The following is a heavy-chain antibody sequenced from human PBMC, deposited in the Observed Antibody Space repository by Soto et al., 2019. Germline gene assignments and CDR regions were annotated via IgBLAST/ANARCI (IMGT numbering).Heavy chain of an antibody. V-gene: IGHV3-23*01. CDR2: ISGSADSS. CDR1: GFTFSICG. D-gene: IGHD2-2*01. CDR3: AKEDVVPPAMAGWVVRIHDY. J-gene: IGHJ4*02. Sequence: DVQLLESGGGLVQPGGSPRLSCAASGFTFSICGMSWVRQAPGKGLEWVSAISGSADSSYYADSVKGRFTISRDNSKNTLYLQMNSLGAEDTAVYYCAKEDVVPPAMAGWVVRIHDYWGQGTLVTVSS.